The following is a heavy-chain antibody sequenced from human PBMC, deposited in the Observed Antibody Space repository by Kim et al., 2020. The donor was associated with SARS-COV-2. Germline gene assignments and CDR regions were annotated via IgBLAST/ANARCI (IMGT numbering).Heavy chain of an antibody. CDR2: ITRTGTST. CDR3: KVAAGHSFDY. CDR1: GFTLSSFG. V-gene: IGHV3-23*01. J-gene: IGHJ4*02. Sequence: GGSLRLSCAASGFTLSSFGLTWVRQTPGKGLEWVSVITRTGTSTYYADSVKGRFTISRDDSKNTLYLQMNSLRAEDTAVYYCKVAAGHSFDYWGQGTLVTVSS. D-gene: IGHD6-13*01.